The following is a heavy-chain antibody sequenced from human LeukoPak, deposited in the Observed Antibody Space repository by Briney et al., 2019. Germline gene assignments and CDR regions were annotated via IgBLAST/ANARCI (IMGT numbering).Heavy chain of an antibody. Sequence: PGGSLRLSCAASGFTFDDYAMHWVRQAPGKGLEWVSLISWDGGSPYYADSVKGRFISSRDNTKNSLYLQMNSLRAEDTAIYYCARDLRIVSGSYLDYWGQGTLVTVSS. CDR1: GFTFDDYA. V-gene: IGHV3-43D*03. J-gene: IGHJ4*02. D-gene: IGHD1-26*01. CDR2: ISWDGGSP. CDR3: ARDLRIVSGSYLDY.